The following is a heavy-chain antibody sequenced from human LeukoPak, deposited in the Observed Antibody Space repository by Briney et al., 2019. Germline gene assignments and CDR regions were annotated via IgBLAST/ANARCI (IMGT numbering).Heavy chain of an antibody. V-gene: IGHV3-23*01. J-gene: IGHJ3*02. CDR2: ISGSGGST. D-gene: IGHD2-2*02. Sequence: GGSLRLSCAASGFTFSSYAMSWVRQAPGKGLEWVSAISGSGGSTYYADSVKGRFTISRDNSKNTLYLQMNSLRAEDTAVYYCATDSIVVVPAAISDAFDIWGQGTMVTVSS. CDR3: ATDSIVVVPAAISDAFDI. CDR1: GFTFSSYA.